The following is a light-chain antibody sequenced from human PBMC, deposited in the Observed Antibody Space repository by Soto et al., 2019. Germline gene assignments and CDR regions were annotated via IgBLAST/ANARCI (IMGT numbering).Light chain of an antibody. J-gene: IGLJ1*01. V-gene: IGLV2-11*01. CDR2: DVS. Sequence: QSALTQPRSVSGSPGQSVTISCTGTSTDVGGYNYVSWYQQHPGKAPKVMIFDVSKRPSGVPDRFSGSKSGNTASLTISGVQAEDEADYYCCSYAGNYVFGTGTKLTVL. CDR1: STDVGGYNY. CDR3: CSYAGNYV.